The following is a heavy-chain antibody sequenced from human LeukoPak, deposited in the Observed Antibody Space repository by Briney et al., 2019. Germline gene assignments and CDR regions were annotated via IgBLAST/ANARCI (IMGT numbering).Heavy chain of an antibody. J-gene: IGHJ4*02. CDR1: GFTFSSYA. CDR3: AKFDSSSFYFDY. CDR2: ISGSGGST. V-gene: IGHV3-23*01. Sequence: GGSLRLSCAASGFTFSSYAMTWVRQAPGKGLEWVSAISGSGGSTYYADSVKGRFTISRDNSKNTLYLQMNSLRAEDTAVYYCAKFDSSSFYFDYWGQGTLVTVSS. D-gene: IGHD6-6*01.